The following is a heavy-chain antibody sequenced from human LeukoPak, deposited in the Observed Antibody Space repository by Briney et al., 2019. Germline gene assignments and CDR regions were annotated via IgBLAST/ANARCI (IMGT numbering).Heavy chain of an antibody. CDR3: ASGIESGAFDI. V-gene: IGHV4-34*01. D-gene: IGHD2/OR15-2a*01. Sequence: SETLSLTCAVYGGSFSGYYWSWIRQPPGKGLEWIGEINHSGSTNYNPSLKSRVTISVDTSKNQFSLKLSSVTAADTAVYYCASGIESGAFDIWGQGTMVTVSS. J-gene: IGHJ3*02. CDR1: GGSFSGYY. CDR2: INHSGST.